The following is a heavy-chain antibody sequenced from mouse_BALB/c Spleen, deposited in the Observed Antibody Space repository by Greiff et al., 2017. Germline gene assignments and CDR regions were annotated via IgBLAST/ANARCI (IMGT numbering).Heavy chain of an antibody. D-gene: IGHD1-2*01. V-gene: IGHV5-6*01. CDR2: ISSGGSYT. J-gene: IGHJ2*01. CDR3: ARRTATNYFDY. Sequence: EVKVVESGGDLVKPGGSLKLSCAASGFTFSSYGMSWVRQTPDKRLEWVATISSGGSYTYYPDSVKGRFTISRDNAKNTLYLQMSSLKSEDTAMYYCARRTATNYFDYWGQGTTLTVSS. CDR1: GFTFSSYG.